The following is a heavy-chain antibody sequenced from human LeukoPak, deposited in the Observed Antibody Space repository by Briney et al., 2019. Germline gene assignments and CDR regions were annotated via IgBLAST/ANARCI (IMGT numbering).Heavy chain of an antibody. CDR1: GYTFTSYD. J-gene: IGHJ4*02. CDR2: MNPDSGNT. D-gene: IGHD3-10*01. Sequence: GASVKVSCKASGYTFTSYDINWVRQATGQGLEWMGWMNPDSGNTGYAQKFQGRVTMTRNTSISTAYMELSSLRSEDTAVYYCAREVLGVRGVIYYWGQGTLVTVSS. CDR3: AREVLGVRGVIYY. V-gene: IGHV1-8*01.